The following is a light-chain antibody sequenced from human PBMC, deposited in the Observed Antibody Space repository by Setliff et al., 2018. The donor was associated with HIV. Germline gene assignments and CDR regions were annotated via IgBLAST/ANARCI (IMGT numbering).Light chain of an antibody. V-gene: IGLV2-14*01. CDR2: EVS. CDR3: SSYTTTSTVV. Sequence: ALTQPASVSGSPGQSITISCTGTTSDVGAYDYVSWYQQHPGKAPKLMIYEVSYRPSGISTRFSGSKSGNTASLTISGLQAEDEADYHCSSYTTTSTVVFGGGTKGTVL. J-gene: IGLJ2*01. CDR1: TSDVGAYDY.